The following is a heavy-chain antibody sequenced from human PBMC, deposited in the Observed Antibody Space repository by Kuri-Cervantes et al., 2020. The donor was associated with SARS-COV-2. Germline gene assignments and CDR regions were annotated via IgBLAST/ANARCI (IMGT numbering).Heavy chain of an antibody. D-gene: IGHD2-21*01. CDR3: ARDRNPTPIVVLNVIRMDAFDI. Sequence: ASVKDSCKACGYKLATYGISWVRQAPGQGLEWVGWINIYTGKTKYAEKLQGRVTMTTDTSTSTAYMELRNLRSDDTAVYYCARDRNPTPIVVLNVIRMDAFDIWSQGTMVTVSS. CDR1: GYKLATYG. V-gene: IGHV1-18*01. CDR2: INIYTGKT. J-gene: IGHJ3*02.